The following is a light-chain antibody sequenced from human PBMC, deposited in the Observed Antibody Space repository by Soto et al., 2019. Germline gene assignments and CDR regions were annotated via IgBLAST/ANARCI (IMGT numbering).Light chain of an antibody. CDR2: DAS. J-gene: IGKJ1*01. CDR3: QQRSNWPPVT. Sequence: EIVMAQSPATLSVSPGERATLSCRASQTVSSNLAWYQQKPGQAPRLLIYDASTRATGIPDRFRGSGSGTDFTLTISSLEPEDVAVYYCQQRSNWPPVTFGQGTKVDIK. CDR1: QTVSSN. V-gene: IGKV3-15*01.